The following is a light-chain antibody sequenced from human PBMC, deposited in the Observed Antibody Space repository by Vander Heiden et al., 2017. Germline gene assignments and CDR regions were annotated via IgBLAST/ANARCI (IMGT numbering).Light chain of an antibody. CDR3: QQYYSTPS. Sequence: DIVMTQSPDSLAVSLGESATINCKSSQSVLYSSNNKTYLAWYHQKPGQPPKLLIYWASTRESGVPDRFSGSGSGTDFTLTISSLQAEDVAVYYCQQYYSTPSFGQGTKLEIK. J-gene: IGKJ2*01. V-gene: IGKV4-1*01. CDR2: WAS. CDR1: QSVLYSSNNKTY.